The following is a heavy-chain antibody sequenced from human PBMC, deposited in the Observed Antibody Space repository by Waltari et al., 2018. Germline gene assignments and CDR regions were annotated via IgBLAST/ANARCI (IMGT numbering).Heavy chain of an antibody. CDR2: ISWNSGSI. V-gene: IGHV3-9*01. CDR1: GFTFSNYA. CDR3: AKGIHPLWFGDGMDV. D-gene: IGHD3-10*01. Sequence: EVQLLESGGDLIQPGGSLRLSCAASGFTFSNYAMSWVRQAPGKGLEWVSGISWNSGSIGYADSVKGRFTISRDNAKNSLYLQMKSLRAEDTALYYCAKGIHPLWFGDGMDVWGQGTTVTVAS. J-gene: IGHJ6*02.